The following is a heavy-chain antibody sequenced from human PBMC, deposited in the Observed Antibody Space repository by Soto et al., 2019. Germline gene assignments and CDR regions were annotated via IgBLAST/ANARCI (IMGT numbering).Heavy chain of an antibody. D-gene: IGHD6-19*01. CDR3: ARVPIAVAGPFDY. J-gene: IGHJ4*02. CDR2: IYSGGST. Sequence: GGSLRLSCVASGFTVSSNYMSWVRQAPGKGLEWVSVIYSGGSTYYADSVKGRFTISRDNSKNTLYLQMNSLRAEDTAVYYCARVPIAVAGPFDYWGQGTLVTVSS. V-gene: IGHV3-66*01. CDR1: GFTVSSNY.